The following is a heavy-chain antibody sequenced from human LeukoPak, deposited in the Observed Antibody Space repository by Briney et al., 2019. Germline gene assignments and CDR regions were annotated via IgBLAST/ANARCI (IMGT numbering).Heavy chain of an antibody. CDR1: GFTFSTYS. V-gene: IGHV3-23*01. D-gene: IGHD6-19*01. J-gene: IGHJ4*02. CDR3: AKDRVAVAGVCYFDY. Sequence: GGSLRLSCAASGFTFSTYSMKWVRQAPGKGLEWVSAISGSGGSTYYADSVKGRFTISRDNSKNTLYLQMNSLRAEDTAVYYCAKDRVAVAGVCYFDYWGQGTLVTVSS. CDR2: ISGSGGST.